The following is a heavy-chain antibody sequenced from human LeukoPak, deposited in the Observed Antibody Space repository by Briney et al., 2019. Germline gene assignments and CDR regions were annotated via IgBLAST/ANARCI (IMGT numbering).Heavy chain of an antibody. CDR2: INWNGGNA. CDR3: ARRFLYRSSWFFEL. Sequence: GGSLRLSCAASGFTFYEYGMSWVRQVPGKGLECVSGINWNGGNAGYADSVKGRFTISRDNAKNSLYLQMDSLTAEDTALYYCARRFLYRSSWFFELWGQGTLVTVSS. D-gene: IGHD6-13*01. J-gene: IGHJ4*02. V-gene: IGHV3-20*04. CDR1: GFTFYEYG.